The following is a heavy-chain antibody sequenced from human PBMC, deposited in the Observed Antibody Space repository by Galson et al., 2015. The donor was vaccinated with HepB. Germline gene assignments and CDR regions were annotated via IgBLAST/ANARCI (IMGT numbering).Heavy chain of an antibody. CDR2: IRSKGDGGTT. D-gene: IGHD2-2*02. CDR3: TREALGYCSSTSCYTLYSLFDY. J-gene: IGHJ4*02. V-gene: IGHV3-49*03. CDR1: GFTFGDYA. Sequence: SLRLSCAASGFTFGDYAMSWFRQAPGEGLEGVGFIRSKGDGGTTEYAASVKGRFTISRDDSKSIAYLQMNSLKTEDTAVYYCTREALGYCSSTSCYTLYSLFDYWGQGTLVTVSS.